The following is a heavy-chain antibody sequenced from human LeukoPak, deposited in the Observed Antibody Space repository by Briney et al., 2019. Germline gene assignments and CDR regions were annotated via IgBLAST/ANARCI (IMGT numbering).Heavy chain of an antibody. J-gene: IGHJ4*02. CDR2: ISGSGGST. V-gene: IGHV3-23*01. CDR1: GFTFSSYA. D-gene: IGHD3-9*01. Sequence: GGSLRLPCAASGFTFSSYAMSWVRQAPGKGLDWVSGISGSGGSTYYADSVKGRFTISRDNSKNTLYLQLNSLRAGDTAVYYCATDLSGDWLPSDYWGQGTLVTVSS. CDR3: ATDLSGDWLPSDY.